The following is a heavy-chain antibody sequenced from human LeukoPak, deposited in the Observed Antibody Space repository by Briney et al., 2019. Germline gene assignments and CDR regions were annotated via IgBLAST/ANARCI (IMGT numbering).Heavy chain of an antibody. CDR3: ARGLGYYDFWSGYKAPNWFDP. CDR2: IYYSGST. J-gene: IGHJ5*02. CDR1: GGSISSYY. V-gene: IGHV4-59*12. D-gene: IGHD3-3*01. Sequence: KTSETLSLTCTVSGGSISSYYWSWIRQPPGKGLEWIGYIYYSGSTNYNPSLKSRVTISVDTSKNQFSLKLSSVTAADTAVYYCARGLGYYDFWSGYKAPNWFDPWGQGTLVTVSS.